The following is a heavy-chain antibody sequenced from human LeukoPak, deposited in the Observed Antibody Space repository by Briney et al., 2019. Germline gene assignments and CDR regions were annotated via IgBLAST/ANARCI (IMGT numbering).Heavy chain of an antibody. J-gene: IGHJ4*02. CDR2: IGTAGDT. V-gene: IGHV3-13*01. Sequence: GGSLRLSCAASGFTFSSYDMHWVRQATGKGLEWVSAIGTAGDTYYPGSVKGRFTISRDNAKNSIYLQMNSLRVEDTAVYYCAKDIVGGGDDYWGQGTLVIVSS. CDR1: GFTFSSYD. D-gene: IGHD2-21*02. CDR3: AKDIVGGGDDY.